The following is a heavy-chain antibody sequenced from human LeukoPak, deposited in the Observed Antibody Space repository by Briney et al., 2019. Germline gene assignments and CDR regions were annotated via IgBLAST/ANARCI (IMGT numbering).Heavy chain of an antibody. CDR1: GGSFSGYY. J-gene: IGHJ6*03. CDR3: ARTRQNYYYYMDV. V-gene: IGHV4-34*01. Sequence: PSETLSLTCAVYGGSFSGYYWSWIRQPPGKGLEWIGEINHSGSTNYNPSLKSRVTISVDTSKNQFSLKLSSVTAADTAVYHCARTRQNYYYYMDVWGKGTTVTVSS. CDR2: INHSGST.